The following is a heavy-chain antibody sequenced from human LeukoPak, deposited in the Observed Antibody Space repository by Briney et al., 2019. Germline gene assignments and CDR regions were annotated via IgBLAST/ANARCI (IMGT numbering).Heavy chain of an antibody. CDR1: GYTFTDYY. Sequence: GASVKVSCKTSGYTFTDYYIHWVRQAPGQGPEWMGWINPNSGGTNYAQKFQGRVTLTRDTSISTAFMELRRVRSDDMAVYYCARDGWIVGAPDNWGQGTLVTVS. V-gene: IGHV1-2*02. CDR3: ARDGWIVGAPDN. CDR2: INPNSGGT. J-gene: IGHJ4*02. D-gene: IGHD1-26*01.